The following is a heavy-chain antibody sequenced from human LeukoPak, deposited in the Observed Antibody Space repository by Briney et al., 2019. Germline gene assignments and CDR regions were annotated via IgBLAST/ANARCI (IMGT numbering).Heavy chain of an antibody. V-gene: IGHV4-39*07. Sequence: SETLSLTCTVSGGSIRSSYYYWGWIRQPPGKGLEWIGETHQSGFTNYNPSLESRVTITADKSRNQFSLKLSSVTAADTAVYYCARGVDCWGQGTLVTVSS. CDR1: GGSIRSSYYY. CDR2: THQSGFT. J-gene: IGHJ4*02. CDR3: ARGVDC.